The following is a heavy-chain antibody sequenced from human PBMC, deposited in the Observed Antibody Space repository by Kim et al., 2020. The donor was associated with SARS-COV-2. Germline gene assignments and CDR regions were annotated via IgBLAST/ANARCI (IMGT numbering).Heavy chain of an antibody. Sequence: GGSLRLSCAASGFTFSSYAMSWVRQAPGKGLEWVSAISGSGGSTYYADSVKGRFTISRDNSKNTLYLQMNSLRAEDTAVYYCAKDRAYYYGSGSYYPPDAFDIWGQGTMVTVSS. CDR3: AKDRAYYYGSGSYYPPDAFDI. CDR2: ISGSGGST. D-gene: IGHD3-10*01. CDR1: GFTFSSYA. J-gene: IGHJ3*02. V-gene: IGHV3-23*01.